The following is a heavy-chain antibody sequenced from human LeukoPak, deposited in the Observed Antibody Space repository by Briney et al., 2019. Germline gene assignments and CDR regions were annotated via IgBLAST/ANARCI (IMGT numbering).Heavy chain of an antibody. J-gene: IGHJ4*02. CDR2: INPNSGGT. D-gene: IGHD3-9*01. V-gene: IGHV1-2*06. CDR3: ARVRSRGRYFDWLLGDY. Sequence: ASVKVSCKASGYTFTGYYMHWVRQAPGQGLEWMGRINPNSGGTNYAQKFQGRVTMTRDTSISTAYMELSGLRSDDTAVYYCARVRSRGRYFDWLLGDYWGQGTLVTVSS. CDR1: GYTFTGYY.